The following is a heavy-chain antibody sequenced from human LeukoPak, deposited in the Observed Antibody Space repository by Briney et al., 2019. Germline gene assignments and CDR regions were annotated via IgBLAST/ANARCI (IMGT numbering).Heavy chain of an antibody. CDR1: GYTFTSYD. Sequence: ASVKVSCKASGYTFTSYDINWVRQATGQGLEWMGWMNPNSGNTGYAQKFQGRVTMTRNTSISTAYMELSSLRSEDTAVYYCARAPTYSGSYEYWGQGTLVTVSS. J-gene: IGHJ4*02. V-gene: IGHV1-8*01. D-gene: IGHD1-26*01. CDR3: ARAPTYSGSYEY. CDR2: MNPNSGNT.